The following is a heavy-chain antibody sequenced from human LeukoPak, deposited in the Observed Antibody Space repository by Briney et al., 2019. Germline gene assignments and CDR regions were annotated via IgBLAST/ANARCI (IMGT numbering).Heavy chain of an antibody. CDR2: IFYSGST. V-gene: IGHV4-59*01. CDR1: SGSISSYY. Sequence: KTSETLSLTCTVSSGSISSYYWSWIRQPPGKGLEWIGYIFYSGSTNYNPSLKSRVTISVDTSKNQFSLGLSSVTAADTAVYYCARGPTRYYFDCWDQGTLVTVSS. CDR3: ARGPTRYYFDC. D-gene: IGHD4-17*01. J-gene: IGHJ4*02.